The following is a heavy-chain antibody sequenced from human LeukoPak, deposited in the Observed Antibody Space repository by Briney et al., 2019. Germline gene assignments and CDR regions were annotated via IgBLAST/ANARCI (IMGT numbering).Heavy chain of an antibody. Sequence: GGSLRLPCAASGFTFSSYAMGWVRQAPGKGVEWVSAISGTGNRTYYADSVRGRFTISRDNSKNTLYLQMNSPRAEDTAVYYCAKDRGTMIVVVILDYWGQGTLVTVSS. V-gene: IGHV3-23*01. CDR1: GFTFSSYA. D-gene: IGHD3-22*01. CDR3: AKDRGTMIVVVILDY. CDR2: ISGTGNRT. J-gene: IGHJ4*02.